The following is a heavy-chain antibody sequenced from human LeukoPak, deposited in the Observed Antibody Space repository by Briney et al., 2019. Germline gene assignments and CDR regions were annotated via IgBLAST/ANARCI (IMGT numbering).Heavy chain of an antibody. CDR2: IFYSGST. J-gene: IGHJ3*02. V-gene: IGHV4-59*01. D-gene: IGHD3-3*01. Sequence: SETLSLTCTVSGGSISTYYWSWIRQPPGKGLEWIGYIFYSGSTNYNQSLKSRVTISVDTSKNQFSLKMTSVTAADTAVYYCAREGSGRAFDIWGQGTMVTVSS. CDR1: GGSISTYY. CDR3: AREGSGRAFDI.